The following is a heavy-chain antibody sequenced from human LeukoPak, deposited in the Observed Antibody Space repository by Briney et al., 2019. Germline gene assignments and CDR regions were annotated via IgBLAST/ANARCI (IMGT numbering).Heavy chain of an antibody. J-gene: IGHJ3*02. V-gene: IGHV1-18*01. CDR2: ISAYNGNT. CDR3: ARVGYCSGGSCYDGAFDI. D-gene: IGHD2-15*01. Sequence: ASVKVSCKASGYTFTSYGISWVRQAPGQGLEWMGWISAYNGNTNYAQKLQGRVTMTTDTSTSTAYMELRSLRSDDTAVYYCARVGYCSGGSCYDGAFDIWGQGTMVTASS. CDR1: GYTFTSYG.